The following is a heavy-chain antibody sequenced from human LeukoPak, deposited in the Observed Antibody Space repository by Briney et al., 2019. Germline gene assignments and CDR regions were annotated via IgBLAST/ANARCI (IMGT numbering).Heavy chain of an antibody. J-gene: IGHJ6*03. CDR1: GGSFSGYY. Sequence: PSETLSLTCAVYGGSFSGYYWSWIRQPAGKGLEWIGRIYTSGSTNYNPSLKSRVTISVDTSKNQFSLKLSSVTAADTAVYYCARDVVYYYGSGSYYNYYYYMDVWGKGTTVTISS. D-gene: IGHD3-10*01. V-gene: IGHV4-4*07. CDR3: ARDVVYYYGSGSYYNYYYYMDV. CDR2: IYTSGST.